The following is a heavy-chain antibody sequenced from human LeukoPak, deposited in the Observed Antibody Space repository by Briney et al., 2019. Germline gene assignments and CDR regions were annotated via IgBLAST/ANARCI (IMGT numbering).Heavy chain of an antibody. J-gene: IGHJ4*02. V-gene: IGHV3-30*18. D-gene: IGHD6-13*01. CDR2: ISYDGSNK. CDR1: GFTLSSYA. CDR3: AKSRAAAGSYYFDY. Sequence: GGSLRLSCAASGFTLSSYAMSWVRQAPGKGLEWVAVISYDGSNKYYADSVKGRFTISRDNSENTLYLQMNSLRAEDTAVYYCAKSRAAAGSYYFDYWGQGTVVTVSS.